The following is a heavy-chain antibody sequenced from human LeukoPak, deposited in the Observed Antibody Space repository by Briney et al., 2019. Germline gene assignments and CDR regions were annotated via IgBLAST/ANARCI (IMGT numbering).Heavy chain of an antibody. V-gene: IGHV4-59*08. D-gene: IGHD3-16*02. CDR2: IYYIGST. Sequence: SETLSLTCTVSGGSISSYYWSWIRQPPGKGLEWIGYIYYIGSTNYNPSLKSRVTISVEPSKNQFSLKLSSVTAADTAVYYCARLSPRYYGMDVWGQGTTVTVSS. CDR3: ARLSPRYYGMDV. J-gene: IGHJ6*02. CDR1: GGSISSYY.